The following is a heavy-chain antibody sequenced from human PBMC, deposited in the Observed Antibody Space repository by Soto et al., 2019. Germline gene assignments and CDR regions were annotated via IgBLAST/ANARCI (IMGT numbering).Heavy chain of an antibody. CDR3: AREWGYSYGNPGRYFDY. J-gene: IGHJ4*02. V-gene: IGHV4-4*02. D-gene: IGHD5-18*01. CDR1: GGSISSSNW. Sequence: QVQLQESGPGLVKPSGTLSLTCAVSGGSISSSNWWSWVRQPPGKGLEWIGEIYHSGSTNYNPSLNSRVTLSVDKSKNQFSLKLSSVTAADTAVYYCAREWGYSYGNPGRYFDYWGQGTLVTVSS. CDR2: IYHSGST.